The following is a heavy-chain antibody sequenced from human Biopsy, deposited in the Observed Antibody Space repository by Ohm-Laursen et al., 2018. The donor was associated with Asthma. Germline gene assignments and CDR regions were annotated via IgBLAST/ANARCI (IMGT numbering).Heavy chain of an antibody. D-gene: IGHD6-19*01. CDR3: ARCQVGYSSGWSLLLKKIYYSGMDV. CDR1: GGTFSNFA. Sequence: GASVKVSCKAPGGTFSNFAISWVRQAPGQGLEWLGGIMTVFGTTNYAQKFQGRVTITADESTSTAYMEVTSLRSGDTAIYYCARCQVGYSSGWSLLLKKIYYSGMDVWGRGTAVTVSS. V-gene: IGHV1-69*13. J-gene: IGHJ6*02. CDR2: IMTVFGTT.